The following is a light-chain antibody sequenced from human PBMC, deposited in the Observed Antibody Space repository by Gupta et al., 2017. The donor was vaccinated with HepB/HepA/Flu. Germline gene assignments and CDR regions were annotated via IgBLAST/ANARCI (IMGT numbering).Light chain of an antibody. Sequence: IVLTQFPLSLPVTPGEPASISCRSSQSPLYRNGHIYLAWYLQKPGQSPQLLIYWGSNRASGVPDRFSGSASGTDATLKIRMVDAEDVGIYYIREALQTPNTFGQGTRLEIK. CDR1: QSPLYRNGHIY. V-gene: IGKV2-28*01. CDR2: WGS. J-gene: IGKJ5*01. CDR3: REALQTPNT.